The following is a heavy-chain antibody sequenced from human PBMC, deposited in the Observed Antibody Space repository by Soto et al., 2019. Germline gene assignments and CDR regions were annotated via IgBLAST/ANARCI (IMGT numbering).Heavy chain of an antibody. D-gene: IGHD3-10*01. CDR3: ARDSLGFGGHAEYFQN. J-gene: IGHJ1*01. Sequence: QVQLVQSGAEVKKPGSSVKVSCKASGGTFSSYAISWVRQAPGQGLEWMGGIIPIFGTANYAQKFQGRITITADESTSTAYMELRSLRSEDTDVYYCARDSLGFGGHAEYFQNWDQGTLVTVSS. CDR2: IIPIFGTA. CDR1: GGTFSSYA. V-gene: IGHV1-69*01.